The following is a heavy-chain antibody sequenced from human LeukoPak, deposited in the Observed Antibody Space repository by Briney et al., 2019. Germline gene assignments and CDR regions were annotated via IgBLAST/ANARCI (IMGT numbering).Heavy chain of an antibody. Sequence: PGGSLRLSCAASGFTFDDYAMHWVRQAPGKGLEWVSGISWNSGSIGYADSVKGRFTISRDNAKNSLYLQMNSLRAEDTALYYCAKDEDYYGSGSYEYYFDYWGQGTLVTVSS. D-gene: IGHD3-10*01. CDR1: GFTFDDYA. CDR3: AKDEDYYGSGSYEYYFDY. J-gene: IGHJ4*02. V-gene: IGHV3-9*01. CDR2: ISWNSGSI.